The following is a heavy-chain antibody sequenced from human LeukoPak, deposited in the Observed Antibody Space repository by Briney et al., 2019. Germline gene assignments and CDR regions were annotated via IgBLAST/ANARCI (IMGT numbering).Heavy chain of an antibody. V-gene: IGHV3-9*01. CDR3: AKAIGFGFTESNSNYGMDV. Sequence: CLRLSYAPSGFTFDDYAMDWVRQAPGEGLGWVSGISWNSGSIGYADSVKGRFTISRDNAKNSLYRQMNSMRAVDTAWYYCAKAIGFGFTESNSNYGMDVWGQGTTVTVSS. CDR1: GFTFDDYA. D-gene: IGHD4-23*01. CDR2: ISWNSGSI. J-gene: IGHJ6*02.